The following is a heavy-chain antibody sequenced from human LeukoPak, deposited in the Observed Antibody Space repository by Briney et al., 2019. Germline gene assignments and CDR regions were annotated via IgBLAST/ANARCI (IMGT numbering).Heavy chain of an antibody. CDR1: GFTFSSYV. CDR3: ARGDRSSWFNFDY. V-gene: IGHV3-33*01. CDR2: TWYDGTNK. D-gene: IGHD6-13*01. J-gene: IGHJ4*02. Sequence: GLSLRLSCAASGFTFSSYVMHWVRRAPDKGRGWVAVTWYDGTNKYFADSVRGRFSISRDNSKNTLYLQMNSLRAEDTAVYYCARGDRSSWFNFDYWGQGTLVTVSS.